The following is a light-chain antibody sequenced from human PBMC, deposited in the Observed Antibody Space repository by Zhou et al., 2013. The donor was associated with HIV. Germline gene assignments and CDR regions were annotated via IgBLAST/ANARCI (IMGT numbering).Light chain of an antibody. CDR1: QSISSW. CDR2: KAS. V-gene: IGKV1-5*03. J-gene: IGKJ1*01. Sequence: DIQMTQIPSTLSASVGDRVTITCRASQSISSWVAWYQQKPGKVPKLLIYKASSLESGVPSRFSGSGSGTDFTLTISSLQPGDFATYYCHQFDSFPWTFGQGTKVEIK. CDR3: HQFDSFPWT.